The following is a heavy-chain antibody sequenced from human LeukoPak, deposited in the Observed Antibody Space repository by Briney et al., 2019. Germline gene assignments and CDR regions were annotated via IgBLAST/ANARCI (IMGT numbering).Heavy chain of an antibody. CDR1: GITLSNYA. V-gene: IGHV3-23*01. J-gene: IGHJ4*02. Sequence: GGSLRLSCAVSGITLSNYAMTWVRQAPGKGLEWVAGISGSGGGTNYADSVKGRFTISRDNYKNTLYLQMNSLGAEDTAVYFCAKRGVVIRVILVGFHREAYYFDSWGQGALVTVSS. CDR3: AKRGVVIRVILVGFHREAYYFDS. D-gene: IGHD3-22*01. CDR2: ISGSGGGT.